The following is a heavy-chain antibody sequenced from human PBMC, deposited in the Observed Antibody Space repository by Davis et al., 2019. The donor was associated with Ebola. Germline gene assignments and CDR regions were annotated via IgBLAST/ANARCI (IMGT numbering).Heavy chain of an antibody. D-gene: IGHD6-13*01. Sequence: LSLTCAVYGGSFSGYYWSWVRQAPGKGLEWVAVIWYDGSNKYYADSVKGRFTISRDNSKNTLYLQMNSLRAEDTAVYYCARKGRAAAGTIDYWGQGTLVTVSS. CDR3: ARKGRAAAGTIDY. CDR2: IWYDGSNK. V-gene: IGHV3-33*08. J-gene: IGHJ4*02. CDR1: GGSFSGYY.